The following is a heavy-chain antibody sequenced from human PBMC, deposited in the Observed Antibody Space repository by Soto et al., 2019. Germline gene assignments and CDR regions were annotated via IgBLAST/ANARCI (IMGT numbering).Heavy chain of an antibody. Sequence: QITLKESGPTLVKPTQTLTLTCTFSGFSLSTSGVGVGWIRQPPGKTLEWLALIYWDDDKRYNPSLRSRLTIXKXXSKNQVVLTMTNMDPVDTATYFCAHRLLKFNWVDPWGQGTLVTVSS. CDR1: GFSLSTSGVG. J-gene: IGHJ5*02. CDR3: AHRLLKFNWVDP. CDR2: IYWDDDK. V-gene: IGHV2-5*02.